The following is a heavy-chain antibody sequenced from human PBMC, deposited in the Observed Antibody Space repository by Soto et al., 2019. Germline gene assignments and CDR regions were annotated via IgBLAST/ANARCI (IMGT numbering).Heavy chain of an antibody. CDR1: GYTFTSYG. V-gene: IGHV1-18*01. Sequence: PRASVKVSCKASGYTFTSYGISWVRQAPGQGLEWMGWISAYNGNTNYAQKLQGRVTMTTDTSTSTAYMELRSLRSDDTAVYYCARVPVVAATKLHDYWGQGTLVTVSS. CDR3: ARVPVVAATKLHDY. CDR2: ISAYNGNT. D-gene: IGHD2-15*01. J-gene: IGHJ4*02.